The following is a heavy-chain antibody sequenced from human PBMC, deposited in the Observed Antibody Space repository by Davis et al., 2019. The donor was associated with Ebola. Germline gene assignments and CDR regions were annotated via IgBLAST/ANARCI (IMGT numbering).Heavy chain of an antibody. CDR2: IRSKAYGGTT. CDR1: GFTFGDYA. V-gene: IGHV3-49*03. J-gene: IGHJ6*02. D-gene: IGHD1-7*01. Sequence: GESLKISCTASGFTFGDYAMSWFRQAPGKGLEWVGFIRSKAYGGTTEYAASVKGRFTISRDDSKSIAYLQMNSLKTEDTAVYYCTRDRWNYGYYYYGMDVWGQGTTVTVSS. CDR3: TRDRWNYGYYYYGMDV.